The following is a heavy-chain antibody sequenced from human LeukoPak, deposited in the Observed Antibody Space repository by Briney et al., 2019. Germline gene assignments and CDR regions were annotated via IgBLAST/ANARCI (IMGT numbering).Heavy chain of an antibody. Sequence: GASVKVSCKASGYTFTSYGISWVRQAPGQGLEWMGWISAYNGNTNYAQKLQGRVTMTTDTSTSTAYMELRSLRSDDTAVYYCARARGHGWYGPYWDFDYWGQGTLVTVSS. J-gene: IGHJ4*02. V-gene: IGHV1-18*01. CDR2: ISAYNGNT. CDR1: GYTFTSYG. CDR3: ARARGHGWYGPYWDFDY. D-gene: IGHD6-19*01.